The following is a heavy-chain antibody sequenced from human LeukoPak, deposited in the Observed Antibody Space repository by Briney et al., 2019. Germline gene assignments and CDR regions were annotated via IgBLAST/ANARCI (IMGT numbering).Heavy chain of an antibody. V-gene: IGHV3-30*03. CDR3: IAAPGPKWYFHY. CDR2: ISYDGSDK. J-gene: IGHJ4*02. D-gene: IGHD6-13*01. CDR1: GFTFSSYG. Sequence: GGSLRLSCAASGFTFSSYGMHWVRQAPGKGLEWVAVISYDGSDKYYADSVKGRFTISRDNSENTLSLQMNSLRVEDTAVYYCIAAPGPKWYFHYWGQGALVTVSS.